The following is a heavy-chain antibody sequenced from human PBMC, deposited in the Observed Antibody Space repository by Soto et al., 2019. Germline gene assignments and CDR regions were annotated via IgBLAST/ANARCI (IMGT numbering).Heavy chain of an antibody. D-gene: IGHD2-15*01. CDR1: GFTFSSNC. CDR3: TKGCSSSSNCYIIDY. CDR2: MSNDGSHT. V-gene: IGHV3-30*18. J-gene: IGHJ4*02. Sequence: QVQLVESGGGVVQPGRSLRLSCAASGFTFSSNCMHWVRQAPGKGLEWVAVMSNDGSHTSYADSAKGRFTISRDNSKNTLYLQMNSLRAEDSGIYYCTKGCSSSSNCYIIDYWGQGALVTVSS.